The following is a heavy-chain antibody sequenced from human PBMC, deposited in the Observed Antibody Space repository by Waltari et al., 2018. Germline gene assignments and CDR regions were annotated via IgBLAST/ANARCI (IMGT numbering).Heavy chain of an antibody. CDR1: GFTFSISA. Sequence: EVHLLESGGGVVQPGGSLSLSCVASGFTFSISALAWVRQAPGKGLECVSAITGSGFISSYADSVKGRFSISRDNSRNTLYLQINSLRAEDTAVYYCAKVTLSVAGSFDSWGQGTLVTVSS. CDR3: AKVTLSVAGSFDS. D-gene: IGHD6-19*01. J-gene: IGHJ4*02. V-gene: IGHV3-23*01. CDR2: ITGSGFIS.